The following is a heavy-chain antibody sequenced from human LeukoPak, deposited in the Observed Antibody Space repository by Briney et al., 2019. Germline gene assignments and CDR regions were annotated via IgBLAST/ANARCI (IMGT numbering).Heavy chain of an antibody. CDR3: ARRGYSSGYYYLDY. Sequence: SETLSLTCTVSGGSISSSSYYWGWIRQPPGKGLEWIGSIYYSGSTYYNPSLKSRVTISVDTSKNQFSLKLSSVTAADTAVYYCARRGYSSGYYYLDYWGQGTLVAVSS. D-gene: IGHD6-19*01. V-gene: IGHV4-39*01. CDR2: IYYSGST. CDR1: GGSISSSSYY. J-gene: IGHJ4*02.